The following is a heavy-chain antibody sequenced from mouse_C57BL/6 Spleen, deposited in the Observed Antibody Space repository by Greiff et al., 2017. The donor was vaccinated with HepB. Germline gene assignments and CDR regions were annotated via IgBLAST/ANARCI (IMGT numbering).Heavy chain of an antibody. CDR3: VRQGSGTWGYFDV. J-gene: IGHJ1*03. V-gene: IGHV10-1*01. CDR1: GFSFNTYA. D-gene: IGHD1-3*01. CDR2: IRSKSNNYAT. Sequence: EVQRVESGGGLVQPKGSLKLSCAASGFSFNTYAMNWVRQAPGKGLEWVARIRSKSNNYATYYADSVKDRFTISRDDSESMLYLQMNNLKTEDTAMYYCVRQGSGTWGYFDVWGTGTTVTVSS.